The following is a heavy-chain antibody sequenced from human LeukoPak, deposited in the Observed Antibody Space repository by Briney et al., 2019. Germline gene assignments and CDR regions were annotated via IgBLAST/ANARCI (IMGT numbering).Heavy chain of an antibody. CDR1: GGSISSYY. Sequence: PSETLSLTCTVSGGSISSYYWSWIRQPPGKGLEWIGYIYYSGSTNYNPSLKSRVTISVDTSKNQFSLKLSSVTAADTAVYYCAREYSGYDYKESNYYMDVWGKGTTVTVSS. D-gene: IGHD5-12*01. CDR3: AREYSGYDYKESNYYMDV. CDR2: IYYSGST. J-gene: IGHJ6*03. V-gene: IGHV4-59*01.